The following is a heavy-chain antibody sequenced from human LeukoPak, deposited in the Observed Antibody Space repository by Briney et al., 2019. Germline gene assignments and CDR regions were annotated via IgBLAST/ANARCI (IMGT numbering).Heavy chain of an antibody. D-gene: IGHD2-21*02. CDR3: ARDTFIAYCGGDCST. CDR1: GFTVSSNY. Sequence: GGSLRLSCAASGFTVSSNYMSWVRQAPGKGLEWVSVIYGGGSTYYADSVKGRFTISRDNSKNTLYLQMNSLRAEDTAVYYCARDTFIAYCGGDCSTWGQGTLVTVSS. V-gene: IGHV3-53*01. J-gene: IGHJ4*02. CDR2: IYGGGST.